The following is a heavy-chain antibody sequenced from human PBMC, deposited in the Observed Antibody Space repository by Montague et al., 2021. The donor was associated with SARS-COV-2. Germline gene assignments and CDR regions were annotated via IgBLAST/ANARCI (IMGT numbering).Heavy chain of an antibody. D-gene: IGHD4-17*01. V-gene: IGHV4-39*01. J-gene: IGHJ3*02. Sequence: SETLSLTCTVSGGSIRTSSYYCGWIRQPPGKGLDWIGSNYYSGSTYYNPSLKSRVTISVDTSKNQFSLKLSSVTAADTAVYYCAMRGGALDAFDIWGQGTMVIVSS. CDR3: AMRGGALDAFDI. CDR2: NYYSGST. CDR1: GGSIRTSSYY.